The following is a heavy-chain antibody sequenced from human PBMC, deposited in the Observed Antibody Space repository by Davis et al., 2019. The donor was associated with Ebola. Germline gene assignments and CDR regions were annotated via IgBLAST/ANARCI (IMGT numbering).Heavy chain of an antibody. CDR3: ARAIYSGYGAQGDYYYYGMDV. Sequence: AASVKVSCKASGYTFTSYYMHWVRQATGQGLEWMGWMNPNSGNTGYEQKFQGRVSMTRNTSISTAYMELSSLRSEDTAVYYCARAIYSGYGAQGDYYYYGMDVWGQGTTVTVSS. J-gene: IGHJ6*02. CDR1: GYTFTSYY. D-gene: IGHD5-12*01. CDR2: MNPNSGNT. V-gene: IGHV1-8*02.